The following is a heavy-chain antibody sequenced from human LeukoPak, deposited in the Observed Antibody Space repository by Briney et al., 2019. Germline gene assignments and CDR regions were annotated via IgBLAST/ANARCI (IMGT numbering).Heavy chain of an antibody. CDR2: IYSGGST. CDR1: GFTVSSNH. V-gene: IGHV3-53*01. J-gene: IGHJ4*02. Sequence: GGSLRLSCAASGFTVSSNHMSWVRQAPGKGLEWVSLIYSGGSTYYADSVKGRFTISRDNSKTTLSLQMNSLRAEDTAVYYCAKVDRSAVAGTRAPSDYWGQGTLVTVSP. D-gene: IGHD6-19*01. CDR3: AKVDRSAVAGTRAPSDY.